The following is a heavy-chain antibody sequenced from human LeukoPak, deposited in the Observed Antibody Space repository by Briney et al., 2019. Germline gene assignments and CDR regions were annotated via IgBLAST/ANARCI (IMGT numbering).Heavy chain of an antibody. CDR1: GYSFTSYW. CDR3: AKGDGWELFSWDY. V-gene: IGHV5-51*01. J-gene: IGHJ4*02. D-gene: IGHD1-26*01. CDR2: IHPGDSDT. Sequence: GESLKISCKGSGYSFTSYWIGWVRQMPGKGLEWMGIIHPGDSDTRYSPSFQGQVTISADKSISTAHLQWSSLKASDTAMYYCAKGDGWELFSWDYWGQGTLVTVSS.